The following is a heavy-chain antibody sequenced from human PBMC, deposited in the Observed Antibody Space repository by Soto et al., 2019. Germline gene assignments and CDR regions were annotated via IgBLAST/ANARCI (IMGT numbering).Heavy chain of an antibody. Sequence: GGSLRLSCAASGFTFSSYSMSWVRQAPGKGLEWVSAISGSGGSTYYADSVKGRFTISRDNSKNTLYLQMNSLRAEDTAVYYCAKDFNSSSWYGDYWGQGTLVTVSS. V-gene: IGHV3-23*01. CDR3: AKDFNSSSWYGDY. J-gene: IGHJ4*02. D-gene: IGHD6-13*01. CDR1: GFTFSSYS. CDR2: ISGSGGST.